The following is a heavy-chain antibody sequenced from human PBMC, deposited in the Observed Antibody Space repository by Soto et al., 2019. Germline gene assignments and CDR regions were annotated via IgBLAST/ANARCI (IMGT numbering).Heavy chain of an antibody. Sequence: GASVKVSCKASGYTFTSYGISWVRQAPGQGLEWMGWISAYNGNTNYAQKLQGRVTMTTDTSTSTAYMELRSLRSDDTAVYYCARAIWAAAGSPGWFDPWGQGTLVTVSS. D-gene: IGHD6-13*01. J-gene: IGHJ5*02. CDR2: ISAYNGNT. CDR3: ARAIWAAAGSPGWFDP. V-gene: IGHV1-18*01. CDR1: GYTFTSYG.